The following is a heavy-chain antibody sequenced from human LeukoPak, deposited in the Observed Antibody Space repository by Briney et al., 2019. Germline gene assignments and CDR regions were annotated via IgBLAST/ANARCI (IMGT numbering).Heavy chain of an antibody. V-gene: IGHV1-18*01. CDR2: ISAYNGNT. CDR3: ARGYDYVWGSYRHSRYYFDY. D-gene: IGHD3-16*02. Sequence: ASVKVSCKASGYTFTSYGISWVRQAPGQGLGWMGWISAYNGNTNYAQKLQGRVTMTTDTSTSTAYMELRSLRSDDTAVYYCARGYDYVWGSYRHSRYYFDYWGQGTLVTVSS. CDR1: GYTFTSYG. J-gene: IGHJ4*02.